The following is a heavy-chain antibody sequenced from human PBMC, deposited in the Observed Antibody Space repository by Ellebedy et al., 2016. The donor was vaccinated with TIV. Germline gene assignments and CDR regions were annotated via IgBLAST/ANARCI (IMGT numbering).Heavy chain of an antibody. J-gene: IGHJ4*02. Sequence: GESLKISXAASGFTFSSYWMHWVRQAPGKGLVWVSRINSDGSSTSYADSVKGRFTISRDNAKNTLYLQMNSLRAEDTAVYYCARDWSTVVVPAAMIDYWGQGTLVTVSS. CDR2: INSDGSST. D-gene: IGHD2-2*01. V-gene: IGHV3-74*01. CDR1: GFTFSSYW. CDR3: ARDWSTVVVPAAMIDY.